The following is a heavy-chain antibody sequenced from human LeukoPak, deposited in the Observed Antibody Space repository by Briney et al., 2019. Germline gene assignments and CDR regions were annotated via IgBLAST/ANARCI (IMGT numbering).Heavy chain of an antibody. V-gene: IGHV3-73*01. Sequence: GGSLTLSCAASGFTFSGSAMHWVRQASGKGLEWVGRIRSKANSYATAYAASVKGRFTISRDDSKNTAYLQMNSLKTEDTAVYYCTTDHPGWAPWYYYYMDVWGKGTTVTVSS. D-gene: IGHD1-26*01. CDR2: IRSKANSYAT. CDR1: GFTFSGSA. CDR3: TTDHPGWAPWYYYYMDV. J-gene: IGHJ6*03.